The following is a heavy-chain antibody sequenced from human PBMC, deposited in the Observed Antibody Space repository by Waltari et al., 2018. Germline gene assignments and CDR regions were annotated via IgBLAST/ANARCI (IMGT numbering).Heavy chain of an antibody. J-gene: IGHJ4*02. CDR2: INPNRGGT. Sequence: QVQLVLSGAEVTTPGASVKVSCKAYGYTFTGYSMHWGRQAPGQGLEWMGWINPNRGGTNYAQKCQGRVTMTRDTSISTAYMELSRLRSDDTAVYYCARARPWWVPDYWGQGTLVTVSS. V-gene: IGHV1-2*02. CDR3: ARARPWWVPDY. CDR1: GYTFTGYS. D-gene: IGHD2-8*02.